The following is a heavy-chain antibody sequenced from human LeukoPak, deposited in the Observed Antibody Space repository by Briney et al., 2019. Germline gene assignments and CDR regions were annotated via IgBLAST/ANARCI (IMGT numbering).Heavy chain of an antibody. CDR3: ARGYASSGGYPYVL. CDR1: GGSISSSSYY. V-gene: IGHV4-39*01. D-gene: IGHD6-19*01. CDR2: IYYSGST. J-gene: IGHJ4*02. Sequence: PSETLSLTSTVSGGSISSSSYYWGWIRQPPGKGLEWLGSIYYSGSTYYNPSLKSRVTISVDTSKNQFSLKLSSVTAADTAVYYWARGYASSGGYPYVLWGQGTLVTVSS.